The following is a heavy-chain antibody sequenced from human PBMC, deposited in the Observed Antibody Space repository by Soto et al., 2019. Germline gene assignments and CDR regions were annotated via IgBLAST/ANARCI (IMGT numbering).Heavy chain of an antibody. V-gene: IGHV3-21*01. Sequence: EVQLVESGGGLVKPGGSLRLSCAASGFTFSSYSMNWVRQAPGKGLEWVSSISSSSSYIYYGDSVKGRFTISRDNAKNSLYLQMNSLRAEDTAVYYCARGGYKPALFFWGQGTLVTVSS. CDR2: ISSSSSYI. J-gene: IGHJ4*02. D-gene: IGHD5-18*01. CDR1: GFTFSSYS. CDR3: ARGGYKPALFF.